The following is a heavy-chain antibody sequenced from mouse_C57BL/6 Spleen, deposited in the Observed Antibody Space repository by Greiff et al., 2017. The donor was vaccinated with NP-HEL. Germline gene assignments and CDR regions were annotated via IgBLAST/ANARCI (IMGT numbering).Heavy chain of an antibody. D-gene: IGHD2-5*01. Sequence: VMLVESGPELVKPGASVKISCKASGYAFSSSWMNWVKQRPGKGLEWIGRIYPGDGDTNYNGKFKGKATLTADKSSSTAYMQLSSLTSEDSAVYFCAEESNHYFDDWGQGTTLTVSS. V-gene: IGHV1-82*01. CDR1: GYAFSSSW. CDR3: AEESNHYFDD. J-gene: IGHJ2*01. CDR2: IYPGDGDT.